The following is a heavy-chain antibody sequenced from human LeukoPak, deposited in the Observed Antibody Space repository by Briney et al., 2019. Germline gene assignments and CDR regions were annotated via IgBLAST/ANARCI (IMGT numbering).Heavy chain of an antibody. J-gene: IGHJ4*02. D-gene: IGHD3-22*01. CDR1: GYSISSGYC. CDR3: ARYYYDSSGYSTADTDY. V-gene: IGHV4-38-2*01. Sequence: PSETLSLTCAVSGYSISSGYCWGWIRQPPGKGLEWIGSIYHSGSTYYNPSLKSRVTISVDTSKNQFSLKLSSVTAADTAVYYCARYYYDSSGYSTADTDYWGQGTLVTVSS. CDR2: IYHSGST.